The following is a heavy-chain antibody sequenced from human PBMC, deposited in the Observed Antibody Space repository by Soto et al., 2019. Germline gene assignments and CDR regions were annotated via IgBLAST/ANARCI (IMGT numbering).Heavy chain of an antibody. CDR3: TTKSAPYCSGGSCYDN. CDR2: IKSKTDGGTT. J-gene: IGHJ4*02. Sequence: GGSLRLSCAASGFTFSNAWINWVRQAPGKGLEWVGRIKSKTDGGTTDYAAPVKGRFAISRDDSKNTLYLQMNSLKTEDTAVYYCTTKSAPYCSGGSCYDNWGQGTLVTVSS. V-gene: IGHV3-15*07. CDR1: GFTFSNAW. D-gene: IGHD2-15*01.